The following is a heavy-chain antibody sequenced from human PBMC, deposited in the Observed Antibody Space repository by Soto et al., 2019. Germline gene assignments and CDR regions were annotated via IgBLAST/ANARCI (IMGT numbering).Heavy chain of an antibody. J-gene: IGHJ6*03. CDR1: CGSINSYY. V-gene: IGHV4-59*08. CDR2: IYYSGST. D-gene: IGHD6-6*01. CDR3: ARLVIAARPFRGGYYMVV. Sequence: PSETLSLTCTVSCGSINSYYWRWIPEPPGKGLEWIGYIYYSGSTNYNPSLKSRVTISVDTSKNQFPLKLSSVTAADTAVYYCARLVIAARPFRGGYYMVVWGKGTTVTVSS.